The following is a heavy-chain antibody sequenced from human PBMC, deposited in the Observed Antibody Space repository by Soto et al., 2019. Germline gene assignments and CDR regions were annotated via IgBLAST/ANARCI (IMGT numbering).Heavy chain of an antibody. CDR2: INPSGGST. CDR1: GYTFTGYY. V-gene: IGHV1-46*01. J-gene: IGHJ6*02. D-gene: IGHD3-16*01. Sequence: ASVKVSCQASGYTFTGYYMHWVRQAPGQGLEWMGIINPSGGSTSYAQKFQGRVTMTRDTSTSTVYMELSSLRSEDTAVYYCARAMGGGDYYYYGMDVWGQGTTVTVSS. CDR3: ARAMGGGDYYYYGMDV.